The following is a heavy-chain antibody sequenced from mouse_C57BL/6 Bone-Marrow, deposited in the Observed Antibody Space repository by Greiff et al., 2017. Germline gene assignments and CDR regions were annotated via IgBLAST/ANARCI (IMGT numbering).Heavy chain of an antibody. Sequence: QVQLKQSGPELARPWASVKISCQAFYTFSRRVHFAIRDTNYWMQWVKQRPGQGLEWIGAIYPGNGDTSYNQKFKGKATLTADKSSSTADMQLSSLASEDSSFYYCAVMRYYGSTNYFDYWGQGTTLTVSS. J-gene: IGHJ2*01. V-gene: IGHV1-87*01. CDR1: YTFSRRVH. CDR3: SEDSSFYYCAVMRYYGSTNYFDY. D-gene: IGHD1-1*01. CDR2: GQGLEWIG.